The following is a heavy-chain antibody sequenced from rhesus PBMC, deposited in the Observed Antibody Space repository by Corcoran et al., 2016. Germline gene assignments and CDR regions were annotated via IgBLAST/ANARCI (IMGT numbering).Heavy chain of an antibody. Sequence: QVQLQESGPGVVKPSETLSLTCAVSGGSISGYYLWSWIRPPPGKGLEWIGYIYGGSGSTSYNPSLKSRVIISIDTSKNQFSLKLSSVTAADTAVYYCARDRTWYFDLWGPGTPITISS. CDR1: GGSISGYYL. V-gene: IGHV4S7*01. CDR2: IYGGSGST. J-gene: IGHJ2*01. CDR3: ARDRTWYFDL.